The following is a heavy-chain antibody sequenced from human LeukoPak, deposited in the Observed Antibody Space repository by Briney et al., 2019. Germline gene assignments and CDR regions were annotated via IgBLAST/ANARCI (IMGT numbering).Heavy chain of an antibody. CDR1: GFTFSSYE. Sequence: PRGSLRLSCSASGFTFSSYEMNWVRQAPGKGLEWLSYISGGGETIDYADSVKGRFTISRDSAKNSLFLQMNNLRPEDTAVYYCAREWLTHNWFDPWGQGTLVIVSS. V-gene: IGHV3-48*03. J-gene: IGHJ5*02. CDR3: AREWLTHNWFDP. CDR2: ISGGGETI. D-gene: IGHD6-19*01.